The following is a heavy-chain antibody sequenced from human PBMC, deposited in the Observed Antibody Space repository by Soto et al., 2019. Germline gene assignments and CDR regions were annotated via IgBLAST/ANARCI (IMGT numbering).Heavy chain of an antibody. CDR2: IYYSGST. J-gene: IGHJ5*02. Sequence: PSETLSLTCTVSGGSISSYYWSWVRQPPGRGLEWIGYIYYSGSTNYNPSLKSRVTISVDTSKNQFSLKLSSVTAADTAVYYCARSNLWFGELLRDNWFDPWGQGTLVTVSS. CDR1: GGSISSYY. D-gene: IGHD3-10*01. V-gene: IGHV4-59*08. CDR3: ARSNLWFGELLRDNWFDP.